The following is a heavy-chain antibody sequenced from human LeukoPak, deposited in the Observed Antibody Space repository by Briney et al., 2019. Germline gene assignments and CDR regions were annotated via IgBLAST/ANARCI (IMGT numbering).Heavy chain of an antibody. Sequence: PGRSLRLSCTASGFTFGDYAMIWVRQAPGKGLEWVGFIRSKAYGGTTEYAASVKGRFTISRDDSKSIAYLQMNSLKTEDTAVYYCTRSREYYDFWSGYYRWGQGTLVTVSS. CDR2: IRSKAYGGTT. D-gene: IGHD3-3*01. CDR3: TRSREYYDFWSGYYR. V-gene: IGHV3-49*04. CDR1: GFTFGDYA. J-gene: IGHJ4*02.